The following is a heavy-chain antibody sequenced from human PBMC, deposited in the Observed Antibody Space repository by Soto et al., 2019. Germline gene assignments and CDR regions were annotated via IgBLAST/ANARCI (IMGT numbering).Heavy chain of an antibody. Sequence: SVKVSCKASGGTFSSYATSWVLQAPGQGLEWMGGIIPIFGTANYAQKFQGRVTITADESTSTAYMELSSLRSEDTAVYYCARDIAAAGTPDYYYYGMXVWGQGTTVXVSS. D-gene: IGHD6-13*01. J-gene: IGHJ6*02. CDR3: ARDIAAAGTPDYYYYGMXV. CDR1: GGTFSSYA. CDR2: IIPIFGTA. V-gene: IGHV1-69*13.